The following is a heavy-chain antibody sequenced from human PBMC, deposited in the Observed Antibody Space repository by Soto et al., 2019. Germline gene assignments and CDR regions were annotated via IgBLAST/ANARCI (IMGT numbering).Heavy chain of an antibody. CDR3: DRLTPGYSSGWFIDY. J-gene: IGHJ4*02. CDR2: IYYSGST. V-gene: IGHV4-30-4*01. CDR1: GGSISSGDYY. Sequence: QVQLQESGPGLVKPSQTLSLTCTVSGGSISSGDYYWSWIRQPPEKGLEWIGYIYYSGSTYYNPSLKRRVTISVDTSKNQSSLKMSSVTAEDTAVYYCDRLTPGYSSGWFIDYWGQGTLVTVSS. D-gene: IGHD6-19*01.